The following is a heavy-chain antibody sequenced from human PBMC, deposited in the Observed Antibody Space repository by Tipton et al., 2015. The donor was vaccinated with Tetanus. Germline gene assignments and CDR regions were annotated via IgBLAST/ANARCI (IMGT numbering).Heavy chain of an antibody. J-gene: IGHJ5*02. V-gene: IGHV1-46*01. CDR3: ARVFIAVAGLNWFDP. D-gene: IGHD6-19*01. Sequence: QSGAEVKKPGASVKVSCKASGYTFTSYYMHWVRQAPGQGLEWMGIINPSGGSTSYAQKFQGRVTMTRDTSTSTVYMELSSLRSEDPVVYYCARVFIAVAGLNWFDPWGQGTLVTVSS. CDR1: GYTFTSYY. CDR2: INPSGGST.